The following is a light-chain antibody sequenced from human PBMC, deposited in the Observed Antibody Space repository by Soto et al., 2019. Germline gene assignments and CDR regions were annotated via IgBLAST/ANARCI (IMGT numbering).Light chain of an antibody. CDR2: GAS. CDR1: QSVSSSY. Sequence: EVVLTQSPDTLSLSPGERATLSCRASQSVSSSYLAWYQQKPGQAPRLLIYGASSRATGIPDRFSGSGSGTDFTLTISRLEPEDFAVYYCQQYGSSLPWTFGQGTKVDIK. CDR3: QQYGSSLPWT. J-gene: IGKJ1*01. V-gene: IGKV3-20*01.